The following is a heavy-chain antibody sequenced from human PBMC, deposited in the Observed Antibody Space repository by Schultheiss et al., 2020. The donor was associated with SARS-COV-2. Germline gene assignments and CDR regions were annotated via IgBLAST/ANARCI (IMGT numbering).Heavy chain of an antibody. CDR2: IYHSGST. V-gene: IGHV4-4*02. CDR1: GGSIISSNW. Sequence: GSLRLSCAVSGGSIISSNWWSWVRQPPGKGLEWIGEIYHSGSTNYNPSLKSRVTISVDKSKNQFSLKLSSVTAADTAVYYCARVAAGRVNFDYWGQGTLVTVSS. D-gene: IGHD6-13*01. J-gene: IGHJ4*02. CDR3: ARVAAGRVNFDY.